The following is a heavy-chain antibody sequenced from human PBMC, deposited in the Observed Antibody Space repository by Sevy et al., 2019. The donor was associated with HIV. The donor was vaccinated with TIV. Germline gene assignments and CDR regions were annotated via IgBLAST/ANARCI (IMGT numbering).Heavy chain of an antibody. V-gene: IGHV3-30*02. CDR2: IRYDGSNK. Sequence: GGSLRLSCAASGFTFSSYGMHWVRQAPGKGLEWVAFIRYDGSNKNYADSMKGRFTISRDNSKNTLYLQVNSLRAEDTAVYYCARESREFRFDPWGQGTLVTVSS. D-gene: IGHD3-10*01. CDR3: ARESREFRFDP. CDR1: GFTFSSYG. J-gene: IGHJ5*02.